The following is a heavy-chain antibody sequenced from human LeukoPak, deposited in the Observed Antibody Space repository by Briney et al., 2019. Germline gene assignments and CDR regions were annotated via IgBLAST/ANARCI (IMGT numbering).Heavy chain of an antibody. V-gene: IGHV3-23*01. Sequence: GGSLRLSCAASGFTFSSYAMSWVRQAPGKGLEWVSSISASGGSTHYADSVKGRFTISRDNSKNTLYLQMNSLRADDTAVYYCARSYSYGAGTYHFDYWGQGTLVPVSS. CDR1: GFTFSSYA. D-gene: IGHD3-10*01. J-gene: IGHJ4*02. CDR3: ARSYSYGAGTYHFDY. CDR2: ISASGGST.